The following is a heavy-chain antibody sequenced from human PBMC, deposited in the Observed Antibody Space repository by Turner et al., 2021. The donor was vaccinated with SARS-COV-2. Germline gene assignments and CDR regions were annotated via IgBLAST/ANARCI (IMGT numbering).Heavy chain of an antibody. J-gene: IGHJ3*02. D-gene: IGHD3-16*01. V-gene: IGHV1-2*07. CDR1: GYTFTAYY. CDR3: AREGGFSYDHDTFRM. Sequence: QVHLVQSGAEVRKPGASVKVSCKAFGYTFTAYYIHWLRQAPGQGPEWMGCISPQSGDTNYSHKSQGRVTITRDTSINTAYMELSRLRSDDTAVYYCAREGGFSYDHDTFRMWGQGTMVTVSS. CDR2: ISPQSGDT.